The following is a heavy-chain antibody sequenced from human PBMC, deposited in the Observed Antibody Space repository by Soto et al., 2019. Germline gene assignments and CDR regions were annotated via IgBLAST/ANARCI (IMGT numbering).Heavy chain of an antibody. CDR3: ARERYQVISDGMDV. CDR2: INPQTGGT. V-gene: IGHV1-2*02. Sequence: GASVKVSCKASGYTFTGYYIHWVREAPGQGLEWMGWINPQTGGTSYGQKFQGRVTLSRDTSINTAYLELSRLRFDDAAVYFCARERYQVISDGMDVWGQWTTVTV. CDR1: GYTFTGYY. D-gene: IGHD2-2*01. J-gene: IGHJ6*02.